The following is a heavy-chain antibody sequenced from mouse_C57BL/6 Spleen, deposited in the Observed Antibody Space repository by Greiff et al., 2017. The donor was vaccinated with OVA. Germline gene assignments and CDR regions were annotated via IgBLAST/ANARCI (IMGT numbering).Heavy chain of an antibody. Sequence: EVNLVESGGGLVKPGGSLKLSCAASGFTFSDYGLHWVRQAPEKGLEWVAYISSGSSTIYYADTVKGRFTISRDNAKNTLFLQMTSLRSEDTAMYYCARGEDYDVDYWGQGTTLTVSS. CDR2: ISSGSSTI. J-gene: IGHJ2*01. CDR3: ARGEDYDVDY. CDR1: GFTFSDYG. D-gene: IGHD2-4*01. V-gene: IGHV5-17*01.